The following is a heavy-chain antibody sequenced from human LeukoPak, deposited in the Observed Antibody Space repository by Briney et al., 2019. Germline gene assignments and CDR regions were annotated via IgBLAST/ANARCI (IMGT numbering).Heavy chain of an antibody. Sequence: GESLKISCKGSGXSFTNSYIGWVRQMPGKGLEWMGIIYPGDSDTRYSPSFQGQVTISADKSISTAYLQWSSLKASDAAMYYCARGGQNNWVPFDYWGQGTLVTVSS. V-gene: IGHV5-51*01. D-gene: IGHD1-20*01. CDR1: GXSFTNSY. CDR3: ARGGQNNWVPFDY. J-gene: IGHJ4*02. CDR2: IYPGDSDT.